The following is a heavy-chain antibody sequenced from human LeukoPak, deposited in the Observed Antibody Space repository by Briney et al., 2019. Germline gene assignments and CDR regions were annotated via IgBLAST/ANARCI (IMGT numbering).Heavy chain of an antibody. CDR2: ISSSSSYI. CDR3: ARDLQSSIPDPVSVP. J-gene: IGHJ5*02. Sequence: PGGSLRLSCAASGFTFSSYSMNWVRQAPGEGLEWVSSISSSSSYIYYADSVKGRFTISRDNAKNSLYLQMNSLRAEHTAVSYCARDLQSSIPDPVSVPWGQGALVTVSS. V-gene: IGHV3-21*01. D-gene: IGHD6-6*01. CDR1: GFTFSSYS.